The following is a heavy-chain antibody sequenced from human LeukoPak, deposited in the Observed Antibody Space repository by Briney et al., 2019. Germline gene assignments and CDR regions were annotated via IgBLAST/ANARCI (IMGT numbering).Heavy chain of an antibody. CDR2: TYYGGSN. D-gene: IGHD3-10*01. V-gene: IGHV4-59*08. Sequence: PSETLSLTCTVSGGSISHYYWSWVRQPPEKGLEWIGYTYYGGSNKFNPSLKSRGAISVDTSKNHFSLDLRSVPAADTAVYYCARRSPYYWYFDLWGRGTLVTVSS. J-gene: IGHJ2*01. CDR1: GGSISHYY. CDR3: ARRSPYYWYFDL.